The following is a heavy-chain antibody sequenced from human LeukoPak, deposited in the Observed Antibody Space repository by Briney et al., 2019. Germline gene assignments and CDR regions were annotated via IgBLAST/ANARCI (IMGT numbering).Heavy chain of an antibody. J-gene: IGHJ1*01. Sequence: GESLKISCKGSGYSFTSYWIGWVRQMPGKGLEWMRIIYPGDSDTRYSPSFQGQVTISADKSISTAYLQWSSLKASDTAMYYCANYYDSSGYYYRQYFQHWGQGTLVTVSS. V-gene: IGHV5-51*01. CDR1: GYSFTSYW. D-gene: IGHD3-22*01. CDR3: ANYYDSSGYYYRQYFQH. CDR2: IYPGDSDT.